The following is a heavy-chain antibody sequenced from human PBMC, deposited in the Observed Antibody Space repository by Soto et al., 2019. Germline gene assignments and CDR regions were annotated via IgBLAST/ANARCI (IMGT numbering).Heavy chain of an antibody. CDR1: GGSISSGGYY. D-gene: IGHD3-10*01. V-gene: IGHV4-31*03. J-gene: IGHJ6*02. CDR2: IYYSGST. CDR3: ERVPMVRVVSYYYYGMDV. Sequence: SETLSLTCTVSGGSISSGGYYWSWIRQHPGKGLEWIGYIYYSGSTYYNPSLKSRVTISVDTSKNQFSLKLSSVSAADTAVYYCERVPMVRVVSYYYYGMDVWGQGTTVT.